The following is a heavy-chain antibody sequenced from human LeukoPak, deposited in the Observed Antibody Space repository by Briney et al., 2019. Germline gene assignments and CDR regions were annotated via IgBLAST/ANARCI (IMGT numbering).Heavy chain of an antibody. CDR3: ARYGGNFDY. CDR2: IYYRGST. Sequence: PSETLSLTCTVSGGSISSYYCSWIRQHPGKGLEWNMYIYYRGSTNYNSSHKSRVTRSVDTSKNQFSLRLSSVTAADTAVYYCARYGGNFDYWGQGTLVTVSS. J-gene: IGHJ4*02. D-gene: IGHD4-23*01. CDR1: GGSISSYY. V-gene: IGHV4-59*01.